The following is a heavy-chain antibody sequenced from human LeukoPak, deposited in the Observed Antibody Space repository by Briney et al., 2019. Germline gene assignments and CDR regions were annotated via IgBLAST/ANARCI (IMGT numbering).Heavy chain of an antibody. CDR1: GYSFSNYW. J-gene: IGHJ5*02. CDR3: ARRRLTGGDYDNWFDP. CDR2: IYPADSDT. V-gene: IGHV5-51*01. Sequence: PGESLKISCKGSGYSFSNYWIGWVRQMPGKGLEWMGIIYPADSDTRYSPSFQGQVTISADKSISTAYLQWSSLKASDTAMYYCARRRLTGGDYDNWFDPWGQGTLVTVSS. D-gene: IGHD4-17*01.